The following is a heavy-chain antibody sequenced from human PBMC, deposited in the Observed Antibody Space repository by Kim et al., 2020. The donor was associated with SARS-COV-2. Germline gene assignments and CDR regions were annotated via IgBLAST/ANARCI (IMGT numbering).Heavy chain of an antibody. V-gene: IGHV3-66*04. Sequence: YADSVKGRFPISRDNSLKTFYLQMNGLRREETAVYYCSRQSSSWPVYGMDVWGQGTTVIVSS. CDR3: SRQSSSWPVYGMDV. D-gene: IGHD6-13*01. J-gene: IGHJ6*02.